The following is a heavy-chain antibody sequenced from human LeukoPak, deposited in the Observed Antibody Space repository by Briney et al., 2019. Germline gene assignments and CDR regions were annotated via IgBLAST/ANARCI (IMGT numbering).Heavy chain of an antibody. CDR3: ARGSRSSGPDY. V-gene: IGHV4-59*01. CDR1: GGSISSYY. J-gene: IGHJ4*02. Sequence: SETLSLTCTVSGGSISSYYWSWIRQPPGKGLEWIGYIYYSGSTNYNPSLKSRVTISVDTSKNQFSLKLSSVTAADTAVYYCARGSRSSGPDYWGQGTLVTVSS. D-gene: IGHD6-25*01. CDR2: IYYSGST.